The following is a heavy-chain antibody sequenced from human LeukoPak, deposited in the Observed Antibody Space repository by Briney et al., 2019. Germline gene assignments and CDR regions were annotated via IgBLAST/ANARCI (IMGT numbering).Heavy chain of an antibody. J-gene: IGHJ4*02. Sequence: GGSLRLSCAASGFTFSGSAMHWVRQASGKGLEWVGRIRSKANSYATAYAASVKGRFTISRDDSKNTAYLQMNSLKTEDTAVYYCTRPRHYYDSSGYSTPWYYFDYWGQGTLVTVSS. CDR1: GFTFSGSA. V-gene: IGHV3-73*01. CDR3: TRPRHYYDSSGYSTPWYYFDY. D-gene: IGHD3-22*01. CDR2: IRSKANSYAT.